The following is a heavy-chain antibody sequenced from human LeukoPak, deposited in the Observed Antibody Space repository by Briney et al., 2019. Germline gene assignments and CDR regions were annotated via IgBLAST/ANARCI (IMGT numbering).Heavy chain of an antibody. CDR1: GFTFTNYA. J-gene: IGHJ3*02. Sequence: GGSLGLSCAASGFTFTNYAMIWVRQAPGRGLEWVSAIRSGGDGTLYADSVKGRFTISRDNSKNTLFLQMNNMRAEDTAVYYCARDPNGDYVGAFEMWGPGTKVTVS. D-gene: IGHD4-17*01. V-gene: IGHV3-23*01. CDR3: ARDPNGDYVGAFEM. CDR2: IRSGGDGT.